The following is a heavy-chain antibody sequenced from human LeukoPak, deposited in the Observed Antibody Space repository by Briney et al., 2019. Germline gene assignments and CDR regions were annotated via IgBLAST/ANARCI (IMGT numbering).Heavy chain of an antibody. CDR3: ARVGPDYYFDY. D-gene: IGHD2-2*01. Sequence: SETLSLTCTVPGGSISSYYWSWIRQPPGKGLEWIGYIYYSGSTNYNPSLKSRVTISVDTSKNQFSLKLSSVTAADTAVYYCARVGPDYYFDYWGQGTLVTVSS. J-gene: IGHJ4*02. V-gene: IGHV4-59*01. CDR1: GGSISSYY. CDR2: IYYSGST.